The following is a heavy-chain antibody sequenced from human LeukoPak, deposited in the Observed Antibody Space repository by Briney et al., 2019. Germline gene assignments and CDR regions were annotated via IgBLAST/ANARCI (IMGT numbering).Heavy chain of an antibody. CDR1: GYSISSGYY. CDR2: INHSGST. V-gene: IGHV4-38-2*02. CDR3: ARDRESSWYVRWFDP. J-gene: IGHJ5*02. Sequence: SETLSLTCTVSGYSISSGYYWGWIRQPPGKGLEWIGEINHSGSTNYNPSLKSRVTISVDTSKNQFSLKLSSVTAADTAVYYCARDRESSWYVRWFDPWGQGTLVTVSS. D-gene: IGHD6-13*01.